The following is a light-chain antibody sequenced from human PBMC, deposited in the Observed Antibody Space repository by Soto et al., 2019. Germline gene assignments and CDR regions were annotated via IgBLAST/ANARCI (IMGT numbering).Light chain of an antibody. V-gene: IGKV3-20*01. CDR3: RQYHSSPYT. Sequence: EIVLTPSPGTLSLSPGETATLSCRASRSMSTSFLAWYQHKPGQAPRLLLYGACNRATGVPDRFGGSGSGTDFTLTISRLEPEDSAVFYCRQYHSSPYTCGHGTKLEI. J-gene: IGKJ2*01. CDR2: GAC. CDR1: RSMSTSF.